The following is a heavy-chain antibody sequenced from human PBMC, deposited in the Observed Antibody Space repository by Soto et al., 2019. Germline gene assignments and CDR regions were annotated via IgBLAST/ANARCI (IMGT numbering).Heavy chain of an antibody. CDR2: INPEETTT. CDR1: GFSFSTFW. J-gene: IGHJ4*02. V-gene: IGHV3-74*01. Sequence: EVQLVESGGDLVQPGGSLRLSCAASGFSFSTFWMHWVRQAPGKGLVWVSRINPEETTTTYADSVRGRFTISRDNAKNTLYLQMNSLRADDTAVYYCARGGLEPVEYWGQRTLVT. D-gene: IGHD2-2*01. CDR3: ARGGLEPVEY.